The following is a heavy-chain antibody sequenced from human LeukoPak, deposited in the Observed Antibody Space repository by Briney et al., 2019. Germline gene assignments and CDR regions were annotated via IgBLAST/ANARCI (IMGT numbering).Heavy chain of an antibody. V-gene: IGHV3-53*01. J-gene: IGHJ5*02. Sequence: SGGSLRLSCAASGFTFNTYAMNWVRQAPGKGLEWVSVIYSGGATYYADSVEGRFAISRDSSKNTLYLQMNSLRAEDTAMYYCARDRGENWFDPWGQGTLVTVSS. CDR3: ARDRGENWFDP. CDR2: IYSGGAT. D-gene: IGHD3-10*01. CDR1: GFTFNTYA.